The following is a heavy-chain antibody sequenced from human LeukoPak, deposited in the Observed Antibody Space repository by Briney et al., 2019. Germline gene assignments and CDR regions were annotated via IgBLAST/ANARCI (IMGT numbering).Heavy chain of an antibody. J-gene: IGHJ4*02. D-gene: IGHD5-24*01. CDR3: ASVRSGRYYFDY. CDR2: IYYTGST. Sequence: SETLSLTCTVSGASISSYYWSWIRQPPGKGLEWIGNIYYTGSTNYNPSLKSRVTISVDKSKNQFSLKVSSVTAADTAVYYCASVRSGRYYFDYWGQGTLVTVSS. V-gene: IGHV4-59*08. CDR1: GASISSYY.